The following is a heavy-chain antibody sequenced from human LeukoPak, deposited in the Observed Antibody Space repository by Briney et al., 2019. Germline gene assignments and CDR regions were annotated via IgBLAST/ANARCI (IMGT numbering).Heavy chain of an antibody. CDR1: GFTFSSYS. V-gene: IGHV3-21*01. J-gene: IGHJ4*02. CDR2: ISSSSSYI. CDR3: ARDLGSSSENFDY. Sequence: GGSLRLSCAASGFTFSSYSMNWVRQAPGKGLEWVSSISSSSSYINYADSVKGRFTISRDNAKNSLYLQMNSLRAEDTAVYYCARDLGSSSENFDYWGQGTLVTVSS. D-gene: IGHD6-6*01.